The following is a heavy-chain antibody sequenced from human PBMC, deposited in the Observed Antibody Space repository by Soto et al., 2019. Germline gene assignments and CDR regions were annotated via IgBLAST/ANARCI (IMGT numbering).Heavy chain of an antibody. CDR3: AKDHRYCSSTSCYSAFDI. CDR2: ISGSGGST. CDR1: GFTFSSYA. V-gene: IGHV3-23*01. Sequence: GGSLRLSCAASGFTFSSYAMSWVRQAPGKGLEWVSAISGSGGSTYYADSVKGRFTISRDNSKNTLYLQMNSLRAEDTAVYYCAKDHRYCSSTSCYSAFDIWGQGTMVTVSS. D-gene: IGHD2-2*01. J-gene: IGHJ3*02.